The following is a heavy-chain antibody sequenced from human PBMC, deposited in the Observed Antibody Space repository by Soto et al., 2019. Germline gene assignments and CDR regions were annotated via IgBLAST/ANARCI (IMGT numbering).Heavy chain of an antibody. Sequence: EVQLVESEGGLVKPGGSLRLSCAASGFTFSSYSMNWVRQAPGKGLEWVSSISSSSSYIYYADSVKGRFTISRDNAKNSLYLQMNSLRAEDTAVYYCARGVDTAMVSFHYWGQGTLVTVSS. J-gene: IGHJ4*02. CDR2: ISSSSSYI. D-gene: IGHD5-18*01. V-gene: IGHV3-21*01. CDR3: ARGVDTAMVSFHY. CDR1: GFTFSSYS.